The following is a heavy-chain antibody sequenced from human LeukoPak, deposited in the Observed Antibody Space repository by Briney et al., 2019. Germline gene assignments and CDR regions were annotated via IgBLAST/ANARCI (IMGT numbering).Heavy chain of an antibody. Sequence: GGSLRLSCAAPGFTVSSNYMSWVRQAPGKGLEWVSVIYRGDSTYYADSVKGRFTISRDKSKNTLCLQMNSLRAEDTAVYYCASRSGTYSYYMDVWGKGTTVTVSS. J-gene: IGHJ6*03. D-gene: IGHD2-15*01. CDR2: IYRGDST. CDR3: ASRSGTYSYYMDV. CDR1: GFTVSSNY. V-gene: IGHV3-53*01.